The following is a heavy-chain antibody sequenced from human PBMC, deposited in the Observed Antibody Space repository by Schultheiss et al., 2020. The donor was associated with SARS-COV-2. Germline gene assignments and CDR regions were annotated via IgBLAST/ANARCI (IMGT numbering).Heavy chain of an antibody. Sequence: GESLKISCKGSGHSFTSYWISWVRQMPGKGLEWMGRIDPSDSYTNYSPSFQGHVTISADKSISTAYLQWSSLKASDTAMYYCARSTGDYYYYGMDVWGQGTTVTVSS. CDR3: ARSTGDYYYYGMDV. V-gene: IGHV5-10-1*01. J-gene: IGHJ6*02. D-gene: IGHD3-10*01. CDR1: GHSFTSYW. CDR2: IDPSDSYT.